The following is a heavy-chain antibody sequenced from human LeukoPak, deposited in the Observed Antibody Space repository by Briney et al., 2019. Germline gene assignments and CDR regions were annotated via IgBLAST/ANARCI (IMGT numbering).Heavy chain of an antibody. CDR3: ATSYYGSGTYFNWFDP. J-gene: IGHJ5*02. CDR1: GGSISSYY. V-gene: IGHV4-59*01. CDR2: IHSIGTT. D-gene: IGHD3-10*01. Sequence: SETLSLTCTVSGGSISSYYWSWMRQPAGKGLEWIGYIHSIGTTNYNPSLKSRVTISVDTSKNQFSLKLSSVTAADTAVYYCATSYYGSGTYFNWFDPWGQGALVTVSS.